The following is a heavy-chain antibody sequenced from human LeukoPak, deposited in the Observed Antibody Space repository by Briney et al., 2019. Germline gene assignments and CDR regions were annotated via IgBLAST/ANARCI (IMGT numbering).Heavy chain of an antibody. CDR1: GYTFTGYY. Sequence: ASVKVSCKASGYTFTGYYMHWVRQAPGQGLEWMGWVNPNSGGTNYAQKFQGRVTMTRDTPISTAYMELSRLRSDDTAVYYCARVRGGDYYGSGSYSFGYWGQGTLVTVSS. CDR2: VNPNSGGT. J-gene: IGHJ4*02. D-gene: IGHD3-10*01. CDR3: ARVRGGDYYGSGSYSFGY. V-gene: IGHV1-2*02.